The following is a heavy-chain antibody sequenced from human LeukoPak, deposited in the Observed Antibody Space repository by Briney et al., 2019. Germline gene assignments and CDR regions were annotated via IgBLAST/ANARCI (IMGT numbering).Heavy chain of an antibody. CDR3: ARGLSIDFWSGYYPGWFDP. V-gene: IGHV1-18*01. D-gene: IGHD3-3*01. Sequence: ASVKVSCKASGYTFTSYGISWVRQAPGQGLEWMGWISAYNGNTNYAQKLQGRVTMTTDTSTSTAYMELRSLRSDDTAVYYCARGLSIDFWSGYYPGWFDPWGQETLVTVSS. CDR2: ISAYNGNT. J-gene: IGHJ5*02. CDR1: GYTFTSYG.